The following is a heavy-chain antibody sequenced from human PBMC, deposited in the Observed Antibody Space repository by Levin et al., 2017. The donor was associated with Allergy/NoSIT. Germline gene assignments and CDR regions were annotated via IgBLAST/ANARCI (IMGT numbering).Heavy chain of an antibody. Sequence: ASVKVSCKASGYDFTTYALHWVRQAPGQRLEWMAWINAGNGNTKISQKFQGRVTISRDTSANTDYMELTSLTSEDAAVYYCARTQPGSSWGYYGMDVWGQGTTVIVSS. CDR2: INAGNGNT. CDR1: GYDFTTYA. CDR3: ARTQPGSSWGYYGMDV. D-gene: IGHD6-13*01. V-gene: IGHV1-3*01. J-gene: IGHJ6*02.